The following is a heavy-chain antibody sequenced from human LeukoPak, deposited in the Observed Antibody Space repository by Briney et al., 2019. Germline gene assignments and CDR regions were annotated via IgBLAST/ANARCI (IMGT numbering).Heavy chain of an antibody. CDR1: GFTFSSYA. CDR3: ARSFGGSYAYFDY. J-gene: IGHJ4*02. Sequence: GRSLRLSCAASGFTFSSYAMHWVRQAPGKGLEWVALISYDGTNKYYADSVKGRFTVSRDDSKNTLYLQVNSLRVEDAAVYYCARSFGGSYAYFDYWGQGTLVTVFS. V-gene: IGHV3-30-3*01. CDR2: ISYDGTNK. D-gene: IGHD1-26*01.